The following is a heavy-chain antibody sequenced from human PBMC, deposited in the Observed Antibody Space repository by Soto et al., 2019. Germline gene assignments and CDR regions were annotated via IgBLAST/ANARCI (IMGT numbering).Heavy chain of an antibody. V-gene: IGHV3-23*01. Sequence: HLGGSLRLSCAASGFTFSSYAMSWVRQAPGKGLEWVSAISGSGGSTYYADSVKGRFTISRDNSKNTLYLQMNSLRAEDTAVYYCAKVGGDYVLGAFDIWGQGTMVTVSS. CDR2: ISGSGGST. CDR1: GFTFSSYA. CDR3: AKVGGDYVLGAFDI. D-gene: IGHD4-17*01. J-gene: IGHJ3*02.